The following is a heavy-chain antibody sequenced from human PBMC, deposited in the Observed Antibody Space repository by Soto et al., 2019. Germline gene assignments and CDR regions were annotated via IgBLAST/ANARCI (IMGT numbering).Heavy chain of an antibody. CDR3: ARVDCSSASCYSGDYYYYAMDV. V-gene: IGHV3-33*01. J-gene: IGHJ6*02. CDR2: IWYDGSNK. Sequence: PGGSLRLSCAASGFTFSTYGMHWVRQAPGKGLEWVAVIWYDGSNKYYADSVKGRFTISRDNFKNTLYLQVNSLRAEDTAVYYCARVDCSSASCYSGDYYYYAMDVWGQGTTVTVSS. D-gene: IGHD2-2*02. CDR1: GFTFSTYG.